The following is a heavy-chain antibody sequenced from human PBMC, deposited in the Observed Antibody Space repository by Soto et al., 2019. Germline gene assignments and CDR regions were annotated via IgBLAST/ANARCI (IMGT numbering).Heavy chain of an antibody. CDR3: ARGYSSGWWGWFDP. J-gene: IGHJ5*02. Sequence: QVQLVQSGAEVKKPGSSVKVSCKASGGTFSSYAISWVRQAPGQGLEWIGGIIPIFGTANYAQKFQGRVTITADKSTSTAYMELSSLRSDDTAVYYCARGYSSGWWGWFDPWGQGTLVTVSS. V-gene: IGHV1-69*06. CDR2: IIPIFGTA. CDR1: GGTFSSYA. D-gene: IGHD6-19*01.